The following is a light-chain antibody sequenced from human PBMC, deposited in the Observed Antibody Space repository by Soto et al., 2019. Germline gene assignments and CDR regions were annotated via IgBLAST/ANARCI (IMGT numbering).Light chain of an antibody. Sequence: EIVLTQSPDTLSLSPGERATLSCRASQSISSGYLAWYQQKPGQTPRVLIYHTSSRATGIPARFSGSGSGRDFTLTISRLEPEDFAVYYCQQYASSPPWTFGQGTKVDIK. V-gene: IGKV3-20*01. CDR1: QSISSGY. CDR3: QQYASSPPWT. CDR2: HTS. J-gene: IGKJ1*01.